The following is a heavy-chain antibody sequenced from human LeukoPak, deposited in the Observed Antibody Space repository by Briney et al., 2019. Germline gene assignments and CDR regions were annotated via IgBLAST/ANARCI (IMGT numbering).Heavy chain of an antibody. J-gene: IGHJ4*02. V-gene: IGHV3-21*01. Sequence: GGSLRLSCAASGFTFSSYSMNWVRQAPGKGLEWVSSISSSSSYIYYADSVKGRFTISRDNAKNLLYLQMNSLRAEDTAVYYCAREGKGQYYYDSSGYGFDYWGQGTLVTVSS. CDR1: GFTFSSYS. D-gene: IGHD3-22*01. CDR2: ISSSSSYI. CDR3: AREGKGQYYYDSSGYGFDY.